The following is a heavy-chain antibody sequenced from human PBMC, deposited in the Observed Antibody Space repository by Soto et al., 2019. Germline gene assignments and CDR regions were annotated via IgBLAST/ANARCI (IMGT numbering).Heavy chain of an antibody. CDR2: ISSSSSTI. CDR3: ATFITIFGNGMDV. V-gene: IGHV3-48*02. D-gene: IGHD3-3*01. Sequence: LGGPLRLSLAASEFTFSSYSMTWFRQAPGRGLEWVSYISSSSSTIYYADSVKGRFTISRDNAKNSLYLQMNSLRDEDTAVYYCATFITIFGNGMDVWGQGTTVTVSS. CDR1: EFTFSSYS. J-gene: IGHJ6*02.